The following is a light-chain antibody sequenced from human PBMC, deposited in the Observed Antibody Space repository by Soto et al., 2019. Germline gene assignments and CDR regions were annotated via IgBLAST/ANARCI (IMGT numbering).Light chain of an antibody. CDR1: SSDVGGYNY. CDR3: SSYAGSNNLV. J-gene: IGLJ2*01. Sequence: HSALTQPPSASGSPGQSVTISCTGTSSDVGGYNYVSWYQQHPGKAPKLMIYEVSKRPSGVPDRFSGSKSGNTASLTVSGLQAEDEADYYRSSYAGSNNLVFGGGTKLTVL. V-gene: IGLV2-8*01. CDR2: EVS.